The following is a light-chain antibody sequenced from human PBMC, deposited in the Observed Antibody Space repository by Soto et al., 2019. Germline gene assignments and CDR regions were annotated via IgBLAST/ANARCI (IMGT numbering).Light chain of an antibody. V-gene: IGKV1-13*02. CDR1: PGFSNA. CDR3: QQFHSYPLT. Sequence: AIQLTQSPSSLSASVGDRVTITCRASPGFSNALAWYQQKPGKAPKLLIYDASSLESGVPSRFSGSESGTDFTLIISSLQSEDFATYYCQQFHSYPLTFGGGTKVDIK. CDR2: DAS. J-gene: IGKJ4*01.